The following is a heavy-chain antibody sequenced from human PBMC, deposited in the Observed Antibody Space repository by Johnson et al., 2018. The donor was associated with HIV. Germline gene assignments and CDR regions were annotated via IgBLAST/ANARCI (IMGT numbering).Heavy chain of an antibody. CDR3: AREISRYYYDYAAFDL. Sequence: VQLLESGGGLVQPGGSLRLSCVASGFPFSSYAMDWVRQAPGKGLEWVAVISNDGSDKYYADSVKGRFTISRDNSRSSVYFHMINLRADDTALYYCAREISRYYYDYAAFDLWGQGTTVTVSS. CDR2: ISNDGSDK. D-gene: IGHD3-22*01. J-gene: IGHJ3*01. V-gene: IGHV3-30*03. CDR1: GFPFSSYA.